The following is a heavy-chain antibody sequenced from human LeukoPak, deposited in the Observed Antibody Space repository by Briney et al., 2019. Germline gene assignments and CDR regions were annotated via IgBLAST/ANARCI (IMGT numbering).Heavy chain of an antibody. J-gene: IGHJ4*02. V-gene: IGHV3-23*01. CDR1: GFTFSSYG. CDR2: ISGSGGST. Sequence: GTLRLSCAASGFTFSSYGMSWVRQAPGKGLEWVSAISGSGGSTYYADSVKGRFTISRDNSKNTLYLQMNSLRAEDTAVYYCAKGRVRGAIFDYWGQGTLVTVSS. D-gene: IGHD3-10*01. CDR3: AKGRVRGAIFDY.